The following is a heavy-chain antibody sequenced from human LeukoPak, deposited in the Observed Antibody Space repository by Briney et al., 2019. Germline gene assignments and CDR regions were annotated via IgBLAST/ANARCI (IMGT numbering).Heavy chain of an antibody. CDR3: ARRYYHSTEFDP. D-gene: IGHD2/OR15-2a*01. CDR1: GYGFSNYW. CDR2: IYPADSST. Sequence: GESLEISCKASGYGFSNYWIGWVRQLPGKGLEWVGFIYPADSSTRYSPSFQGQVTISADKSISTAYLQWSSLKASDTAMYYCARRYYHSTEFDPWGQGTLVTVSS. J-gene: IGHJ5*02. V-gene: IGHV5-51*01.